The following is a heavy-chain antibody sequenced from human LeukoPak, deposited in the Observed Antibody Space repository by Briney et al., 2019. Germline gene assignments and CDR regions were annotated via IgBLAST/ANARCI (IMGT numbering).Heavy chain of an antibody. Sequence: ASVKVSCKASGYTFTDYYMHWVRQAPGQGLEWMGWINPNSGGTNYAQKFQGRVTMTRDMSTSTVYMELSSLRSEDTAVYYCARVGNYGDYGDYWGQGTLVTVSS. CDR1: GYTFTDYY. D-gene: IGHD4-17*01. J-gene: IGHJ4*02. V-gene: IGHV1-2*02. CDR3: ARVGNYGDYGDY. CDR2: INPNSGGT.